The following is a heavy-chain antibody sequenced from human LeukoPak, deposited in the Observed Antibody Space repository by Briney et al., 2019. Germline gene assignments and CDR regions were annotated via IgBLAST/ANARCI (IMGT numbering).Heavy chain of an antibody. Sequence: GGSLRLSCEASGFTFSAYTMSWVRLASGKGLEWVSAVSSRGTYTYYADSLKGRFTISRDNAKNSLSLLMSSLRAEDTAVYYCARPGGTDFDFWSGYYKWGQGTPVTVSS. CDR1: GFTFSAYT. V-gene: IGHV3-21*06. CDR3: ARPGGTDFDFWSGYYK. D-gene: IGHD3-3*01. J-gene: IGHJ4*02. CDR2: VSSRGTYT.